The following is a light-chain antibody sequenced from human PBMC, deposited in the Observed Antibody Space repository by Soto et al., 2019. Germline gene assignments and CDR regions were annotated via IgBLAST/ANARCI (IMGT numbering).Light chain of an antibody. Sequence: DIQMTQSPSSLSASVGDRVTITCRASQGIGNDLGWYQQKPGKAPKRLIYLTYSLQTGVPSRFSGSGSGTEFSLTISSLQPEDSATYFCLQHNSYPRTVGQGTKVEI. J-gene: IGKJ1*01. CDR3: LQHNSYPRT. V-gene: IGKV1-17*01. CDR2: LTY. CDR1: QGIGND.